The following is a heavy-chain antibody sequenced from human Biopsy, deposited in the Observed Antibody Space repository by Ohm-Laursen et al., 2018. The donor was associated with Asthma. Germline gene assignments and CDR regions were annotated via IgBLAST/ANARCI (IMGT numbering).Heavy chain of an antibody. J-gene: IGHJ4*02. CDR1: GFTFSNYA. D-gene: IGHD3-3*01. Sequence: SLRLSCAASGFTFSNYAMSWVRQAPGKGLEWVSSITGSGGFTYYADSVKGRFTISRDNPMKRLYLQMSSLTAEDTAVYYCASRGGDFWSGYYMDYWGQGTLVTVSS. CDR2: ITGSGGFT. CDR3: ASRGGDFWSGYYMDY. V-gene: IGHV3-23*01.